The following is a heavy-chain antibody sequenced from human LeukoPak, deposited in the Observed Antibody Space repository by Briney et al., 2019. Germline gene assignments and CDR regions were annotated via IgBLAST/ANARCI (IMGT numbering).Heavy chain of an antibody. Sequence: GGSLRLSCTASGFTLSNYAMSWVRQGPGKGLEWVSAIAVTGGTYHADSVRGRLTISRDSSKNTLYLQMSSLRAEDAGVYYCAKAPVTTCSGTFCYPFDYWGQGTLVTVSS. CDR1: GFTLSNYA. J-gene: IGHJ4*02. D-gene: IGHD2-15*01. V-gene: IGHV3-23*01. CDR3: AKAPVTTCSGTFCYPFDY. CDR2: IAVTGGT.